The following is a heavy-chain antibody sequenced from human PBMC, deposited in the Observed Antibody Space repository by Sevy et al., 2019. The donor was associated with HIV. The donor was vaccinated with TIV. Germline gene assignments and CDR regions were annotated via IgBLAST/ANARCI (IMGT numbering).Heavy chain of an antibody. CDR2: IKSKTNGGTT. Sequence: GGSLRLSCAASEFIFTNAWMSWVRQAPGKGLEWVGRIKSKTNGGTTDYAAPVEGRFKIPRDDSKKTLYLQMNSLKTEETAVYYCTTDLEYQLERYYFNYWGQGTLVTVSS. D-gene: IGHD2-2*01. CDR3: TTDLEYQLERYYFNY. CDR1: EFIFTNAW. J-gene: IGHJ4*02. V-gene: IGHV3-15*01.